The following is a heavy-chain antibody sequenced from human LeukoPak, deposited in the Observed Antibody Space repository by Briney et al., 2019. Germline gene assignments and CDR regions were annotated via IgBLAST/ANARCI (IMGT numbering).Heavy chain of an antibody. CDR2: IYYSGST. Sequence: SSETLSLTCTVSGGSIGSYYWSWIRQPPGKGLEWIGYIYYSGSTNYNPSLKSRVTISVDTSKDQFSLKLSSVTAADTAVYYCARDYYGSGSYSHTAYYYYYMDVWGKGTTVTVSS. V-gene: IGHV4-59*01. J-gene: IGHJ6*03. D-gene: IGHD3-10*01. CDR3: ARDYYGSGSYSHTAYYYYYMDV. CDR1: GGSIGSYY.